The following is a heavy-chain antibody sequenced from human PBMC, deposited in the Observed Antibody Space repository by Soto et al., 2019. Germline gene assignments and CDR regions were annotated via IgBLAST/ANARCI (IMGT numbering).Heavy chain of an antibody. V-gene: IGHV4-59*08. CDR1: GGSISSYY. CDR2: IYYSGST. D-gene: IGHD6-13*01. CDR3: ARHGPIAAAGTVFDY. Sequence: SETLSLTCTVSGGSISSYYWSWIRQPPGKGLEWIRYIYYSGSTNYNPSIKSRVNISVDTSKNQFYLKLSSVTAAYTAVYYCARHGPIAAAGTVFDYWGQGTLVTVS. J-gene: IGHJ4*02.